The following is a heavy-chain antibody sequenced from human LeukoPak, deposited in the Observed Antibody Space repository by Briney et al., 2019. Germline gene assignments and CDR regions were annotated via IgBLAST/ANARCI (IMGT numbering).Heavy chain of an antibody. CDR2: ITSSSSDI. V-gene: IGHV3-21*04. CDR1: GFIFSSYS. CDR3: AKDLFHLGSYPSIKNWFDP. D-gene: IGHD1-26*01. J-gene: IGHJ5*02. Sequence: GGSLRLSCAASGFIFSSYSMNWVRQAPGKGLEWVSSITSSSSDIYYADSVKGRFTVSRDNSKNTLYLQMNSLRAEDTAVYYCAKDLFHLGSYPSIKNWFDPWGQGTLVTVSS.